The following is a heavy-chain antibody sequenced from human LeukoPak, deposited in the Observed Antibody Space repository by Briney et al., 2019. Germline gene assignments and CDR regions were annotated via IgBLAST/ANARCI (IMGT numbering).Heavy chain of an antibody. V-gene: IGHV4-59*01. CDR2: VYYTGST. D-gene: IGHD5-18*01. CDR1: GGSMTEKY. J-gene: IGHJ4*02. CDR3: AGTLMSGYSYPFGF. Sequence: SETLSLTCTVTGGSMTEKYWNWIRQAPGKGPEWLGSVYYTGSTRVTPSLKSRLTVSMDTAQNQFSLTLTSVTPADTAVYFRAGTLMSGYSYPFGFWGQGTQVTVSS.